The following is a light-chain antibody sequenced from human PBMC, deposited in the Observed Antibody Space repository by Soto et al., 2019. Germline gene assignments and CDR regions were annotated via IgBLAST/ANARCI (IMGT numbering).Light chain of an antibody. CDR3: QQRYSTVYT. J-gene: IGKJ2*01. Sequence: DIPMTQSPSSLSASVEDRVTITCRASQSISSYLNWYQQKPGKAPKLLIYAASSLQSGVPSRFSGSGSGTDFTLTISSLQPEDFATYYCQQRYSTVYTFGQGTKLEIK. V-gene: IGKV1-39*01. CDR1: QSISSY. CDR2: AAS.